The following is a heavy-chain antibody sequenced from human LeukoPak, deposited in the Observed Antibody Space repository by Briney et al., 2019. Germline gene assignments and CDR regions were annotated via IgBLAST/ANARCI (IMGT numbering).Heavy chain of an antibody. CDR2: INHSGST. D-gene: IGHD3-10*01. J-gene: IGHJ5*02. Sequence: PSETLSLTCAVYGGSFSGYYWSWIRQPPGKGLEWIGEINHSGSTNYNPSLKSRVTISVDTSKNQFSLKLSSVTAADTAVYYCARHVAWFGDQRVNWFDPWGQGTLVTVSS. CDR1: GGSFSGYY. V-gene: IGHV4-34*01. CDR3: ARHVAWFGDQRVNWFDP.